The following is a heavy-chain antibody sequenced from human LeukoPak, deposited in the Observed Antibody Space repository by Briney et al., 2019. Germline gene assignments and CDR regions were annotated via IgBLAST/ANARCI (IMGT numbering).Heavy chain of an antibody. Sequence: NSSETLSLTCTVSGGSISSYYWSWIRQPPGKGLEWIGHIYYSGSTNYNPSLKSRVTISIATSKNQFSLKLSSVTAADTAVYYCARLRQLVVRGGYWGQGTLVTVSS. CDR2: IYYSGST. CDR3: ARLRQLVVRGGY. J-gene: IGHJ4*02. V-gene: IGHV4-59*01. CDR1: GGSISSYY. D-gene: IGHD6-6*01.